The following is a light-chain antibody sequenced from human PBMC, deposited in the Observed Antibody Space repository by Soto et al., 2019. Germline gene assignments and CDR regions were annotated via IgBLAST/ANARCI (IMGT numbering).Light chain of an antibody. J-gene: IGKJ3*01. V-gene: IGKV1-12*01. CDR1: QGISSW. Sequence: DIQMTQSPSSVSASVGDRVTITCRASQGISSWLAWDQQKPGKAPKLLIYAASSLESGVPSRVSGSGSGTDFTLTISSLQPEDFATYYCQQANSFPFTVGPGTKVDIK. CDR3: QQANSFPFT. CDR2: AAS.